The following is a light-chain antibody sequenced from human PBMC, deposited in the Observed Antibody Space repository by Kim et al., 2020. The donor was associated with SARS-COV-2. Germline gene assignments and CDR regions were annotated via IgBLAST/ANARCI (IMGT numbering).Light chain of an antibody. CDR2: DVS. J-gene: IGLJ2*01. CDR3: SSYTISTSGV. CDR1: SSDVGGYNY. Sequence: QSALTQPASVSGSPGQSITISCTGTSSDVGGYNYVSWYQQHPGKAPKLMIYDVSKRPSGVSNRFSGSKSGNTASLTISGLQAEDEADYYCSSYTISTSGVFGGGTKLTVL. V-gene: IGLV2-14*01.